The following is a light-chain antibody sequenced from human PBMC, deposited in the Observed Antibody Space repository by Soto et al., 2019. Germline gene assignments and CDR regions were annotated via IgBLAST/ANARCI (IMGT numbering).Light chain of an antibody. CDR3: SSYAGSNTVV. CDR2: EVH. Sequence: QSALTQPPSASGSPGQSVTISCTGTSSDVGGYNFVSWYQQHPGKAPQLMIYEVHKRPSGVPDRFSGSKSGNTASLTVPGLQAGDEADYYCSSYAGSNTVVFGGGTKLTVL. J-gene: IGLJ3*02. CDR1: SSDVGGYNF. V-gene: IGLV2-8*01.